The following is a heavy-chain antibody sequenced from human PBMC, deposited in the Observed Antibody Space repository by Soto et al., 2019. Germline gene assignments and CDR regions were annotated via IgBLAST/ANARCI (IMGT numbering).Heavy chain of an antibody. CDR3: ARGMTTVTTIRVDWFDP. J-gene: IGHJ5*02. CDR2: IYPGDSDT. D-gene: IGHD4-4*01. Sequence: GESRKISCKGSGYSFTSYWIGWVRQIPGKGLEWMGIIYPGDSDTRYSPSFQGQVTISADKSISTAYLQWSSLKASDTAMYYCARGMTTVTTIRVDWFDPWGQGTLVTVSS. CDR1: GYSFTSYW. V-gene: IGHV5-51*01.